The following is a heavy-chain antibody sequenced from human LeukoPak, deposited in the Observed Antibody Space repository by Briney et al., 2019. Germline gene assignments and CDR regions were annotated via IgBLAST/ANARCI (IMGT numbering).Heavy chain of an antibody. V-gene: IGHV3-30*03. CDR2: ISYDGSNK. J-gene: IGHJ5*02. Sequence: QPGRSLRLSCAASGFTFSSYGMHWVRQAPGKGLEWVAVISYDGSNKYYADSVKGRFTISRDNSKNTLYLQMNSLRAEDTAVYYCARDPGYCSSTSCQRQGNWFDPWGQGTLVTVSS. CDR3: ARDPGYCSSTSCQRQGNWFDP. D-gene: IGHD2-2*01. CDR1: GFTFSSYG.